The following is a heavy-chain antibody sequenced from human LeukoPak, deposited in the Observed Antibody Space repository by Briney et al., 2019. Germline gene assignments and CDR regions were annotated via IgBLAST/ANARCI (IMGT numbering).Heavy chain of an antibody. CDR1: GFTFSSSA. V-gene: IGHV3-48*02. CDR2: ISTTSSNI. CDR3: SRDGGFWSAYPLDY. D-gene: IGHD3-3*01. J-gene: IGHJ4*02. Sequence: GGSLRLSCAASGFTFSSSAMSWVRQAPGKGLEWVSYISTTSSNIYYADSVEGRFTISRDNAKNLLYLQMDSLRDEDTAVYYCSRDGGFWSAYPLDYWGQGTLVTVSA.